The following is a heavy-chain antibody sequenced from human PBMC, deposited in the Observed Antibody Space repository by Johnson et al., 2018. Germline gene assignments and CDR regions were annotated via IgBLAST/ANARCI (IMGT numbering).Heavy chain of an antibody. CDR3: AKADAFDI. CDR1: GFTFSSYG. Sequence: QVQLVQSGGGVVQPGRSLRLSCVASGFTFSSYGIHWVRQAPGKGLEWVAVISYDGSKKYYADSVKGRFTISRDNSKNTLYLQMNSLRAEDTAVYYCAKADAFDIWGQGTMVTVSS. J-gene: IGHJ3*02. CDR2: ISYDGSKK. V-gene: IGHV3-30*18.